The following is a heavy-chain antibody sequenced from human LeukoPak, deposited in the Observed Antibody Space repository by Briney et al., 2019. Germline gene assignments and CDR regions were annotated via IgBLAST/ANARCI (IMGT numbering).Heavy chain of an antibody. CDR2: INRSGST. D-gene: IGHD4-17*01. CDR1: GGSFSGYY. V-gene: IGHV4-34*01. Sequence: PSETLSLTCAVYGGSFSGYYWSWIRQPPGKGLEWIGEINRSGSTNYNPSLKSRVTISVDTSKNQFSLKLSSVTAADTAVYYCARARYGDYPYDYWGQGTLVTVSS. CDR3: ARARYGDYPYDY. J-gene: IGHJ4*02.